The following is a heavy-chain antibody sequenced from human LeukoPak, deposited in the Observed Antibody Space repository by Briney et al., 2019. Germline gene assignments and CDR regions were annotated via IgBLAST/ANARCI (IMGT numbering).Heavy chain of an antibody. Sequence: ASVKVSCKASGYTFTAYYMHWVRQAPGQGLEYMGWINPSTGATDYAQKFQGRVTMTRDTSISTAYLELTRLRSDDTAVYYCARFYDYVWGSYRSTHLRTYYFDYWGQGTLVTVSS. CDR3: ARFYDYVWGSYRSTHLRTYYFDY. D-gene: IGHD3-16*02. J-gene: IGHJ4*02. CDR2: INPSTGAT. CDR1: GYTFTAYY. V-gene: IGHV1-2*02.